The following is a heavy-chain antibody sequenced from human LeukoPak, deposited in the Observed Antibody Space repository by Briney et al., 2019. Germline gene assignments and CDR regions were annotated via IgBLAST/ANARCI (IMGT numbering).Heavy chain of an antibody. J-gene: IGHJ4*02. Sequence: GASVKVSCKASGYTFTNYAVNWVRQAPGQGLEWMGWINPNSGGTNYAQKFQGRVTMTRDTSISTAYMELSRLRSDDTAVYYCAPLGDSSGFYYFDYWGQGTLVTVSS. V-gene: IGHV1-2*02. CDR2: INPNSGGT. D-gene: IGHD3-22*01. CDR1: GYTFTNYA. CDR3: APLGDSSGFYYFDY.